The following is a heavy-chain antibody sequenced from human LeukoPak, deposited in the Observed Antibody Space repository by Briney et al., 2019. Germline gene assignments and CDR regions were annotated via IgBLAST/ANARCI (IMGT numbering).Heavy chain of an antibody. V-gene: IGHV4-59*12. J-gene: IGHJ4*02. CDR3: ARLTTRPGGIRPLIMDF. Sequence: PSETLSLTCSVSGGSISSLYWGWIRQPPGKGLEWIGYIYYSGSTRYNPSLESRATISLDTSRNQFSLKLTSMTAADTAVYYCARLTTRPGGIRPLIMDFWGQGTLVTVSS. CDR2: IYYSGST. D-gene: IGHD3-10*01. CDR1: GGSISSLY.